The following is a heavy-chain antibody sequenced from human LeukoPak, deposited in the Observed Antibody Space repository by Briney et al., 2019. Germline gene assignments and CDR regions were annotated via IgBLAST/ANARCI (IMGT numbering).Heavy chain of an antibody. J-gene: IGHJ4*02. Sequence: PSETLSLTCTVSGGYISSYYWSWIRQPAGKELEWIGRFYTSGSPNYNPSLKSRVTMSVDTSKNQFSLRLSSVSPADTAVYYCARIGGITYFDYWGQGTLVTVSS. CDR3: ARIGGITYFDY. CDR2: FYTSGSP. D-gene: IGHD3-16*01. CDR1: GGYISSYY. V-gene: IGHV4-4*07.